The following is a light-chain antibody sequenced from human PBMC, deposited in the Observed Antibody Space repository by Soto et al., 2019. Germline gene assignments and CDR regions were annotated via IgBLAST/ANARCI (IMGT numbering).Light chain of an antibody. CDR3: QQYGSSPWT. CDR1: QSVSSSY. V-gene: IGKV3-20*01. CDR2: GAS. J-gene: IGKJ1*01. Sequence: EIVLTQSPGTLSLSPGERATLSCRASQSVSSSYLAWYQQKPGQAPRLLIYGASSRATGIPDRFSGSGSGTDFTIPISRLEAEDFAVYYCQQYGSSPWTFGQGTKVEIK.